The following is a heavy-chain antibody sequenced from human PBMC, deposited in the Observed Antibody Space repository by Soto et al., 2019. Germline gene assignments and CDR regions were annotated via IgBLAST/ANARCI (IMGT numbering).Heavy chain of an antibody. V-gene: IGHV4-31*03. Sequence: KTSETLSLTCTVSGASISSGRSYWSWIRQHPGKGLEWIGYMFYSGSTYYHPSLKSRVNISADTSKNQFSLRLTSVTPADTAVYYCARDNGYGHFDSWGQGMLVTVSS. CDR2: MFYSGST. D-gene: IGHD5-12*01. CDR3: ARDNGYGHFDS. CDR1: GASISSGRSY. J-gene: IGHJ4*02.